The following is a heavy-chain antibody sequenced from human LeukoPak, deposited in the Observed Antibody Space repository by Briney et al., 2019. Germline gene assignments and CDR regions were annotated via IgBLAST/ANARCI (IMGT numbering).Heavy chain of an antibody. D-gene: IGHD3-9*01. CDR2: IYYSGST. J-gene: IGHJ6*03. CDR3: ARAPGYYDILTGYSYYYYMDV. CDR1: GGSISSSNYY. V-gene: IGHV4-39*06. Sequence: SETLSLTCTVSGGSISSSNYYWGWIRQPPGKGLEWIGSIYYSGSTYYNPSLKSRVTISVVTSENQFPLKLSSVTAADTAVYYCARAPGYYDILTGYSYYYYMDVWGKGTTVTISS.